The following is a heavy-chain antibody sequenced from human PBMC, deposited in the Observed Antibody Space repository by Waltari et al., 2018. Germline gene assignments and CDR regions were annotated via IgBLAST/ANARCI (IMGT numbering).Heavy chain of an antibody. CDR1: GFNFNIYW. V-gene: IGHV3-7*01. CDR3: ARVSRTNYNDRSGLREDY. CDR2: IKQDGSEK. J-gene: IGHJ4*02. Sequence: EVQLVESGGGLVQPGGSLRLSCAASGFNFNIYWMSWVRQAPGKGLEWVANIKQDGSEKYYVDSVKGRFTISKDNAKNSLSLQMNSLRAEDTAIYYCARVSRTNYNDRSGLREDYWGQGTLVIVSS. D-gene: IGHD3-22*01.